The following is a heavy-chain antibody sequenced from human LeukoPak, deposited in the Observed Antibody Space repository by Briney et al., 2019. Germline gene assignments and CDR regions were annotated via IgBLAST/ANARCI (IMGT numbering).Heavy chain of an antibody. CDR3: AKVRVATTGPFDY. D-gene: IGHD5-12*01. Sequence: GSLRLSCTASGFSVSSNYMSWIRQAPGKGLEWVSTISGSGGTTYYVDSVKGRFTISRDNSRNTLYLQMNGLRAEDTAVYYCAKVRVATTGPFDYWGQGTLVTVSS. CDR2: ISGSGGTT. J-gene: IGHJ4*02. V-gene: IGHV3-23*01. CDR1: GFSVSSNY.